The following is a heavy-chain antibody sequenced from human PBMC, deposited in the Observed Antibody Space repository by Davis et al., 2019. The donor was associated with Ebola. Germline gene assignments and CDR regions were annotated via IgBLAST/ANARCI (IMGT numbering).Heavy chain of an antibody. Sequence: GESLKISCAASGFTVSSNYMSWVRQAPGKGLEWVSVIYSGGSTYYADSVKGRFTISRDNSKNTLYLQMNSLRAEDTAVYYCARGGGYGDYVDYYYYYGMDVWGQGTTVTVSS. V-gene: IGHV3-53*01. J-gene: IGHJ6*02. D-gene: IGHD4-17*01. CDR1: GFTVSSNY. CDR2: IYSGGST. CDR3: ARGGGYGDYVDYYYYYGMDV.